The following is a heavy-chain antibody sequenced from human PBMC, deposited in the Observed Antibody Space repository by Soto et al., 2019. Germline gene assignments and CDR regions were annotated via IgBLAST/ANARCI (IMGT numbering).Heavy chain of an antibody. CDR3: TRYDRSGYHFDC. J-gene: IGHJ4*02. V-gene: IGHV3-73*02. Sequence: EVPLVESGGGLVQPGGSLKLSCAASGFIFSDSAIHWVRQASGKGLEWVGHIRNKANNYATAYPASVKGRFTISRDDSKSTAYLQMNSLKTEDTAVYYCTRYDRSGYHFDCWGQGTLVSVSS. CDR2: IRNKANNYAT. CDR1: GFIFSDSA. D-gene: IGHD3-22*01.